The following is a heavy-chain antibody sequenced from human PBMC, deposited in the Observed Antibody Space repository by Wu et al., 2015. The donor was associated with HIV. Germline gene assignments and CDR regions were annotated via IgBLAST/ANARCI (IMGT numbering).Heavy chain of an antibody. Sequence: QVQLVQSGAEVKKPGASVKVSCKASGYTFTSYDINWVRQATGQGLEWMGWMNPRSGNTGYAQKFQGRVTMTRDTSISTANMELSSLRSEDTAVYYCVETKRQYTSGLVHYSTTWGQGTSWSP. CDR1: GYTFTSYD. J-gene: IGHJ4*02. CDR3: VETKRQYTSGLVHYSTT. V-gene: IGHV1-8*01. D-gene: IGHD6-19*01. CDR2: MNPRSGNT.